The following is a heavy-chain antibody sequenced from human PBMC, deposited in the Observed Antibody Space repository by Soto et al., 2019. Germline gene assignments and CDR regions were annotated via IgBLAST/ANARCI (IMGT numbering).Heavy chain of an antibody. D-gene: IGHD2-2*01. CDR2: INHSGST. J-gene: IGHJ6*03. Sequence: SETLSLTCAVYGGSLSGYYWSWIRQPPGKGLEWIGEINHSGSTNYNPSLKSRVTISVDTSKNQFSLKLSSVTAADTAVYYCARGDCSSTSCYFNYYYYYYYMDVWGKGTTVTVSS. V-gene: IGHV4-34*01. CDR1: GGSLSGYY. CDR3: ARGDCSSTSCYFNYYYYYYYMDV.